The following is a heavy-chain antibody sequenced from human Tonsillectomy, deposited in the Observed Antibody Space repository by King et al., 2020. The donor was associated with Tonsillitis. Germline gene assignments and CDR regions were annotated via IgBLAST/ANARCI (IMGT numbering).Heavy chain of an antibody. D-gene: IGHD3-22*01. CDR2: ISAYNGDT. CDR3: ARVPLDYYLADEGRPLDY. J-gene: IGHJ4*02. Sequence: QLVQSGAEVKKPGASVKVSCKASGYTFTSYGISWVRQAPGQGLEWMGWISAYNGDTNYAQKLQGRVTMTTDTSTSTAYMDLRSLRSDDTAVYYCARVPLDYYLADEGRPLDYWGQGTLVTVSS. CDR1: GYTFTSYG. V-gene: IGHV1-18*04.